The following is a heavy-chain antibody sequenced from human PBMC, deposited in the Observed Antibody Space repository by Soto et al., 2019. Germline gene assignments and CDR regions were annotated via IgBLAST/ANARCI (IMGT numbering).Heavy chain of an antibody. Sequence: SETLSLTCTVSGGSISSYYWSWIRQPPGKGLEWIGYIYYSGSTNYNPSLKSRVTISVDTSKNQFSLKLSSVTAADTAVYYCARGMEVTYYYYYYMDVWGKGTTVTVSS. CDR3: ARGMEVTYYYYYYMDV. V-gene: IGHV4-59*01. J-gene: IGHJ6*03. D-gene: IGHD2-21*02. CDR1: GGSISSYY. CDR2: IYYSGST.